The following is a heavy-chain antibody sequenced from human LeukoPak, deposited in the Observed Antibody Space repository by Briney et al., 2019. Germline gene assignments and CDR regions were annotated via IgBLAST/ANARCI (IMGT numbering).Heavy chain of an antibody. CDR1: GFTFSSSW. J-gene: IGHJ5*02. V-gene: IGHV3-74*01. CDR3: YYEGT. CDR2: INSDGSIT. Sequence: GRSLRLSCAASGFTFSSSWMHWVRQAPGKGPVWVSRINSDGSITNYADSGKGRFTIFRDNVRNTLFLQMSSLRAEDTSVYYCYYEGTWGQGTLVTVSS. D-gene: IGHD3-22*01.